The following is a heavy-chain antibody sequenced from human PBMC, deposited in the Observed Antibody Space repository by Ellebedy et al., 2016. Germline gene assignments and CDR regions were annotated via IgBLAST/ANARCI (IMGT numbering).Heavy chain of an antibody. CDR2: INQDGSER. V-gene: IGHV3-7*01. Sequence: GESLKISXAASGFTFSSYWMSWVRQAPGKGLEWVANINQDGSERYYVDSVKGRFTISRDNTKNSLYLQMNSLRAEDTAVYYCARVEVFSFDYWGQGTLVTVSS. CDR1: GFTFSSYW. D-gene: IGHD2/OR15-2a*01. J-gene: IGHJ4*02. CDR3: ARVEVFSFDY.